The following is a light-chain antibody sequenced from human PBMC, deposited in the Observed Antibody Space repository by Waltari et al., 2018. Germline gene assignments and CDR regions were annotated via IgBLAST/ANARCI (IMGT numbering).Light chain of an antibody. CDR2: KVS. J-gene: IGKJ2*01. CDR1: QSLVHSDRNTY. Sequence: DVVMTQSSLPLPVTLGQPASLSCMPSQSLVHSDRNTYLMWFHQRPSQSPRRLIYKVSYRESGVPDRFSGSGSENDFTLKISRVEADDVGVYYCMQSTHWPYTFGQGTRLDIK. V-gene: IGKV2-30*02. CDR3: MQSTHWPYT.